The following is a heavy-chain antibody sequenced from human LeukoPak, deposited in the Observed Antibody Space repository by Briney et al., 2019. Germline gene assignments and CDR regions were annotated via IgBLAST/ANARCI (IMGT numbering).Heavy chain of an antibody. V-gene: IGHV1-2*02. CDR1: GYTFTGYY. Sequence: ASVKVSCKASGYTFTGYYMHWVRQAPGQGLEWMGWINPNSGGTNYAQKFQGRVTVTRDTSISTAYMELSRLRSDDTAVYYCAREGYYDSSGYYYWGQGTLVTASS. J-gene: IGHJ4*02. CDR3: AREGYYDSSGYYY. D-gene: IGHD3-22*01. CDR2: INPNSGGT.